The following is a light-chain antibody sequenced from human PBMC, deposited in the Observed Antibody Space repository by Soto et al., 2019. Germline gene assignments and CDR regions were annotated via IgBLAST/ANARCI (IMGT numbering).Light chain of an antibody. CDR1: SSDGGGYHY. J-gene: IGLJ1*01. Sequence: QSVLTQPASVSGSPGQSITISCTGTSSDGGGYHYVSWYQQYPGKAPKLMIYDVSNRPSGVSNRYSGSKSGNTASLTISGLQAEDEADYYCTSYTTSSTLVFGTGTKVTVL. CDR2: DVS. V-gene: IGLV2-14*01. CDR3: TSYTTSSTLV.